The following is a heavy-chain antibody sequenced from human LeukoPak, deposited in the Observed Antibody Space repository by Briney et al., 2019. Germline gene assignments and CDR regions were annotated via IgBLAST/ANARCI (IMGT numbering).Heavy chain of an antibody. V-gene: IGHV3-43*01. CDR1: GFTFDDYT. CDR2: ISWDGGST. Sequence: PGGSLRLSCAASGFTFDDYTMHWVRQAPGKGLEWVSLISWDGGSTYYADSVKGRFTISRDNSKNSLYLQMNSLRTEDTALYYCAKEIPSGNYWGPSDYWGQGTLVTVSS. CDR3: AKEIPSGNYWGPSDY. J-gene: IGHJ4*02. D-gene: IGHD3-10*01.